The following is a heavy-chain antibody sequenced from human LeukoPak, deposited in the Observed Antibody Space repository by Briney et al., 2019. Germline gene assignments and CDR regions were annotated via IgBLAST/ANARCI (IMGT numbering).Heavy chain of an antibody. Sequence: ASVKVPCKASGGTFSSYAISWVRQAPGQGLEWMGGIIPIFGTANYAQKFQGRVTITADESTSTAYMELSSLRSEDTAVYYCASYSTSGYYYYYMDVWGKGTTVTVSS. CDR1: GGTFSSYA. V-gene: IGHV1-69*13. CDR2: IIPIFGTA. J-gene: IGHJ6*03. CDR3: ASYSTSGYYYYYMDV. D-gene: IGHD1-26*01.